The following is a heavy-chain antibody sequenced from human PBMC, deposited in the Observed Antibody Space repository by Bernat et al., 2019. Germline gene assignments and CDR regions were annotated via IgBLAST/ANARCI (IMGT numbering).Heavy chain of an antibody. CDR1: GYTFTSYG. Sequence: QVQLVQSGAEVKKPGASVKVSCKASGYTFTSYGINWVRQAPGQGLEWMGWMSPNSGNTDYAQKFQGRVTMTTNTSMSTAYMELSSLRSDDTAVYYCARLRRGSGSDKNFDYWGQGTLVTVSS. D-gene: IGHD1-26*01. J-gene: IGHJ4*02. CDR3: ARLRRGSGSDKNFDY. CDR2: MSPNSGNT. V-gene: IGHV1-8*01.